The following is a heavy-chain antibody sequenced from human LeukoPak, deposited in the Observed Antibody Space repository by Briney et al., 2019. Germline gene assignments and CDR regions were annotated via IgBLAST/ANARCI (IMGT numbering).Heavy chain of an antibody. Sequence: PGGSLRFSCAASGFTFSNSGMHWVRQAPGKGLEWVAVIWYDGSNEYYADAVKGRFIISRDNSKNTVHLQMNSLRVEDASVYYRAREISMFVNAFDLWGQGTLVAVSS. CDR1: GFTFSNSG. V-gene: IGHV3-33*01. CDR3: AREISMFVNAFDL. D-gene: IGHD3-10*02. CDR2: IWYDGSNE. J-gene: IGHJ3*01.